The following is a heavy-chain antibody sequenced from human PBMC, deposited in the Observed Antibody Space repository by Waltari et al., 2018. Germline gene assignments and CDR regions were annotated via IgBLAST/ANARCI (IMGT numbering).Heavy chain of an antibody. D-gene: IGHD3-16*01. J-gene: IGHJ4*02. CDR3: AKDAFGNTYMDH. Sequence: QLQLVESGGGVVQPGKSLRLSSAASGFSLSHYGMHWVRQAPGRGLEWVALLWFEVGDEYYADSVRGRFTISRDNSKNILYLHMDSLRVDDTAVYYCAKDAFGNTYMDHWGQGTLVTVSS. CDR2: LWFEVGDE. CDR1: GFSLSHYG. V-gene: IGHV3-30*18.